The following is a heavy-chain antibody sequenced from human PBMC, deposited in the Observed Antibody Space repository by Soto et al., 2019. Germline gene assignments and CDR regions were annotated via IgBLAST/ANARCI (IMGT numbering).Heavy chain of an antibody. CDR2: VHHSWGS. V-gene: IGHV4-59*08. Sequence: QVQLQESGPGLVKPSETMSLSCTVSGGAISSYYWSWFRQSPGKRMEWIVYVHHSWGSSYNPSLQGRVAISLATATSQFSLKVTSVTSTYPAVYYCARQGFGPLHGLVDVGGQGTAVTVSS. CDR3: ARQGFGPLHGLVDV. D-gene: IGHD3-16*01. J-gene: IGHJ6*02. CDR1: GGAISSYY.